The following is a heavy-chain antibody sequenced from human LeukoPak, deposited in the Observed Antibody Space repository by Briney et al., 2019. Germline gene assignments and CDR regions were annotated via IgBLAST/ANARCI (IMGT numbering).Heavy chain of an antibody. V-gene: IGHV4-4*07. D-gene: IGHD2-8*02. CDR2: IYTTGST. J-gene: IGHJ4*02. CDR1: GGSTSSYY. Sequence: SETLSLTCTVSGGSTSSYYWSWIRQPTGKGLEWIGRIYTTGSTDNNPSLKSRVTMAVDTSKSQFSLKLNSVTAADTAVYYCARTPLLKGFDYWGQGTLVTVSS. CDR3: ARTPLLKGFDY.